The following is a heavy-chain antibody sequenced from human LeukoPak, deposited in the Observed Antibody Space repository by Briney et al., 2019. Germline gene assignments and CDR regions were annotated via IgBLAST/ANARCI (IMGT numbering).Heavy chain of an antibody. J-gene: IGHJ4*02. V-gene: IGHV4-34*01. CDR3: ARESIAGTGGDY. Sequence: SETLSLTCAVYGGSFSGYYWSWLRQPPGKGLEWIGEINHSGSTNYNPSLKSRVTISVDTSKNQFSLKLSSVTAADTAVYYCARESIAGTGGDYWGQGTLVTVSS. CDR1: GGSFSGYY. CDR2: INHSGST. D-gene: IGHD6-6*01.